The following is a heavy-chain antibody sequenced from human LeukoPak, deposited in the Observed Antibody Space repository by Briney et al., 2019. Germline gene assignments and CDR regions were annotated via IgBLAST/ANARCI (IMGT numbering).Heavy chain of an antibody. V-gene: IGHV4-59*01. CDR1: GGSISGYY. CDR3: ARDLLSSSWVYFQH. D-gene: IGHD6-13*01. CDR2: IYDSGST. Sequence: SETLSLTCTVSGGSISGYYWSWIRHPPGKGLEWIGYIYDSGSTNYNPSLKSRVTISVDTSKNQFSLKLSSVTAADTAVYYCARDLLSSSWVYFQHWGQGTLVTVSS. J-gene: IGHJ1*01.